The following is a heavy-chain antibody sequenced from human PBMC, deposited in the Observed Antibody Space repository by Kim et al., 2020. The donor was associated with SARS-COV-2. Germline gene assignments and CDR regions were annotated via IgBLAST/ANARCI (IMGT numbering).Heavy chain of an antibody. V-gene: IGHV3-30*04. D-gene: IGHD6-13*01. CDR3: ARGGYRSTWSIGDAFDI. J-gene: IGHJ3*02. CDR2: ISYDGSNK. CDR1: GFTFSNYG. Sequence: GGSLRLSCAASGFTFSNYGLHWVRQAPGKGLEWVAVISYDGSNKYYSDSVKGRFTVSRDNSKNTLSLQMNSLRAEDTAVYYCARGGYRSTWSIGDAFDIWGQGTMVTVSS.